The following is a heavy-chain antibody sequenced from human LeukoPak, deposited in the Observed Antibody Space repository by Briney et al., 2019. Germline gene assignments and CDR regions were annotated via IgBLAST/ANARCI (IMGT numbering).Heavy chain of an antibody. CDR3: AKGERWLQKLPFDY. J-gene: IGHJ4*02. CDR2: ISGNGGST. Sequence: PGGSLRLSCAASGFTFSSYAMSWVRQAPGKGLEWVSAISGNGGSTYYADSVKGRFTISRDNSKNTLYLQMNSLRAEDTAVYYCAKGERWLQKLPFDYWGQGTLVTVSS. CDR1: GFTFSSYA. D-gene: IGHD5-24*01. V-gene: IGHV3-23*01.